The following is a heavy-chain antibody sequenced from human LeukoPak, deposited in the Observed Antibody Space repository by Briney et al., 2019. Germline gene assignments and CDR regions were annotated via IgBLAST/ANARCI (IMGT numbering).Heavy chain of an antibody. D-gene: IGHD3-22*01. CDR2: ISSSSSYI. CDR1: GFTFSSYS. J-gene: IGHJ3*01. V-gene: IGHV3-21*01. CDR3: ARGSRVFAHYDSSGYYSAFDQ. Sequence: GGSLRLSCAASGFTFSSYSMNWVRQAPGKGLEWVSSISSSSSYIYYADSVKGRFTISRDNAKNSLYLQMNSLRAEDTAVYYCARGSRVFAHYDSSGYYSAFDQWGQGTMVTVSS.